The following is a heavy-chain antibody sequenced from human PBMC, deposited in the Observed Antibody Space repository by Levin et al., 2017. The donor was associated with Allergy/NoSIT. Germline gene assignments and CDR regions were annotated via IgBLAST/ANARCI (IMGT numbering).Heavy chain of an antibody. CDR3: ATVSPYFQDSSGFYFSHFYYYGMDV. Sequence: AGGSLRLSCAAPGFPLNDAWITWVRQAPGKGLEWVGRIKSKADGGTSDYAAVLKGRFTISRDDSKNTVYVQINSLTTEDTAVYYCATVSPYFQDSSGFYFSHFYYYGMDVWGQGTTVTVSS. CDR1: GFPLNDAW. J-gene: IGHJ6*02. D-gene: IGHD3-22*01. CDR2: IKSKADGGTS. V-gene: IGHV3-15*01.